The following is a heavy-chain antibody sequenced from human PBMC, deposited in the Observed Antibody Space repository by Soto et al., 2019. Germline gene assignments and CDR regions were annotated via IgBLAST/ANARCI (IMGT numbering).Heavy chain of an antibody. J-gene: IGHJ6*02. D-gene: IGHD6-19*01. V-gene: IGHV4-34*01. CDR2: INHSGST. CDR3: ARGWGYSSGWPDYYYYYGMDV. CDR1: GGSFSGYY. Sequence: SETLSLTCAVYGGSFSGYYWSWIRQPPGKGLEWIGEINHSGSTNYNPSLKSRVTISVDTSKNQFSLKLSSVTAADTAVYYCARGWGYSSGWPDYYYYYGMDVWGQGTTVTVSS.